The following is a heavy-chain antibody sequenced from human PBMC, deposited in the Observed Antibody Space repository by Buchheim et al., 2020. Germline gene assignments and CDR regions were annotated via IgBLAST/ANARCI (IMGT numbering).Heavy chain of an antibody. CDR1: GFTFSDYY. CDR2: ISSSGSTI. J-gene: IGHJ6*02. D-gene: IGHD3-22*01. Sequence: QVQLVESGGGLVKPGGSLRLSCAASGFTFSDYYMSWIRQAPGKGLEWVSYISSSGSTIYYADSVKGRFTISRDNAKNSLYLQMNSLRAEDTAVYYCARDGPQYYYDSSGYQWTYYYYGMDVWGQGTT. V-gene: IGHV3-11*01. CDR3: ARDGPQYYYDSSGYQWTYYYYGMDV.